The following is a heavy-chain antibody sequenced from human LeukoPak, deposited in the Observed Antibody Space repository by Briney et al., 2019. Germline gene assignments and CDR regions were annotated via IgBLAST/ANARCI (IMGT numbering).Heavy chain of an antibody. CDR3: ARGTHSSGYYRGAFDI. V-gene: IGHV4-30-2*01. J-gene: IGHJ3*02. CDR2: IYHSGST. D-gene: IGHD3-22*01. CDR1: GGSISSGGYS. Sequence: PSQTLSLTCAVPGGSISSGGYSWSWIRQPPGKGLEWIGYIYHSGSTYYNPSLKCRVTISVDRSKNQFSLKLSSVTAADTAVYYCARGTHSSGYYRGAFDIWGQGTMVTVSS.